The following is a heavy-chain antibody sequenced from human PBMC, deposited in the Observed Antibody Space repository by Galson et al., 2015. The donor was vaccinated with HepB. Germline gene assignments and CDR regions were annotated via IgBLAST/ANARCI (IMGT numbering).Heavy chain of an antibody. CDR1: GDSVSSNSAA. V-gene: IGHV6-1*01. J-gene: IGHJ4*02. CDR2: TYYRSKWYN. CDR3: ARGRQSLTGAVQDY. Sequence: CAISGDSVSSNSAAWNWIRQSPSRGLEWLGRTYYRSKWYNDYAVSVKSRITINPDTSKNQFSLQLNSVTPEDTAVYYCARGRQSLTGAVQDYWGQGTLVTVSS. D-gene: IGHD7-27*01.